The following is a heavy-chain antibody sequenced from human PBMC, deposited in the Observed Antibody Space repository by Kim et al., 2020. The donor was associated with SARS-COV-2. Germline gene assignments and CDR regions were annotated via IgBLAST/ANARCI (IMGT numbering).Heavy chain of an antibody. Sequence: ASVKVSCKASGYTFTAHYIYWVRQAPAQGLEWMGWMNPNTGGTFYAQKFQGRVTMTRDTSISTAYMEVNSLTYDDTAVYFCARDVALDNWGQGTLVTVSS. J-gene: IGHJ4*02. CDR1: GYTFTAHY. CDR2: MNPNTGGT. V-gene: IGHV1-2*02. CDR3: ARDVALDN.